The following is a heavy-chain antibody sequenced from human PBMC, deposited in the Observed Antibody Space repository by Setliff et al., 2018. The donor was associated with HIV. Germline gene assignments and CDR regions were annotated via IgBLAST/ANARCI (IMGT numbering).Heavy chain of an antibody. Sequence: PSETLSLTCAVYGGSFSDYYWSWIRQPPGKGLEWTGSIYHTGKTYYNSALKNRLTISVDTSKNQFSLELSSVTAADTAVYYCASRVYYYDESRILREEGFVPWGQGTQVTVSS. V-gene: IGHV4-34*01. J-gene: IGHJ5*02. CDR2: IYHTGKT. D-gene: IGHD3-22*01. CDR3: ASRVYYYDESRILREEGFVP. CDR1: GGSFSDYY.